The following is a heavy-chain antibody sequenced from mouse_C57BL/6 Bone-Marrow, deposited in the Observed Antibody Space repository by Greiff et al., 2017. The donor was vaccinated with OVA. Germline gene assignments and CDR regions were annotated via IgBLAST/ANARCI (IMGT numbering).Heavy chain of an antibody. CDR2: SRNKANDYTT. CDR3: ARDGGGLRSAMDY. Sequence: EVQRVKSGGGLVQSGRSLRLSCATSGFTFSDFYMEWVRQAPGKGLEWIAASRNKANDYTTEYSASVKGRFIVSRDTSQSILYLQMNALRAEDTAIYYCARDGGGLRSAMDYWGQGTSVTVSS. CDR1: GFTFSDFY. D-gene: IGHD3-1*01. J-gene: IGHJ4*01. V-gene: IGHV7-1*01.